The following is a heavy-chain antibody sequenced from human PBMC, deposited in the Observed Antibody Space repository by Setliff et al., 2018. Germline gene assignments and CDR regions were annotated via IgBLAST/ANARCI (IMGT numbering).Heavy chain of an antibody. V-gene: IGHV4-34*01. CDR1: GGSFSGYY. J-gene: IGHJ5*02. CDR2: INHTGST. CDR3: ARGYCSSPSCFFAGWFDP. Sequence: PSETLSLTCAVCGGSFSGYYWSWIRQPPGKGLEWIGEINHTGSTNYSPSLKSRVTISVDTSKNQFSLKLTSVTAADTAVYYCARGYCSSPSCFFAGWFDPWGQGTLVTVSS. D-gene: IGHD2-2*01.